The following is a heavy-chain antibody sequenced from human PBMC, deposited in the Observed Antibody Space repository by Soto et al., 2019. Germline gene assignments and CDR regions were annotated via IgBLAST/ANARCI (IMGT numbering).Heavy chain of an antibody. V-gene: IGHV4-31*03. J-gene: IGHJ4*02. D-gene: IGHD1-26*01. CDR1: GGSISSGGYY. CDR3: ARTPLL. CDR2: IYYSGSTYYN. Sequence: PSETLSLTCTVSGGSISSGGYYWSWIRQHPGKGLEWIGYIYYSGSTYYNYYNPSLKSRVTISVDTSKNQFSLKLSSVTAADTAVYYCARTPLLWGQGNLVTFSS.